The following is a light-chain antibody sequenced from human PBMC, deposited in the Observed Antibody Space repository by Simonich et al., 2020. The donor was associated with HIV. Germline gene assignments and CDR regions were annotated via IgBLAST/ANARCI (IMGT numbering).Light chain of an antibody. V-gene: IGKV4-1*01. Sequence: DIVMTQSPDSLAVSLGERATINCKSSQSVLSSSNNKNYLAWYQQKPGQPPNLLIYWASSRESGVPYRFSGSGSGTDFTLTINSLQAEDVAVYYCQQHYDTPWTFGQGTKVEIK. J-gene: IGKJ1*01. CDR3: QQHYDTPWT. CDR2: WAS. CDR1: QSVLSSSNNKNY.